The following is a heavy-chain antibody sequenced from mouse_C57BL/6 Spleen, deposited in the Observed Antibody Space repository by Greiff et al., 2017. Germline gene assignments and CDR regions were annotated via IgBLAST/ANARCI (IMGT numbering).Heavy chain of an antibody. CDR1: GYTFTDYN. CDR2: INPNNGGT. V-gene: IGHV1-18*01. CDR3: ARIYYGSSYGWFAY. J-gene: IGHJ3*01. Sequence: VQLQQSGPELVKPGASVKIPCKASGYTFTDYNMDWVKQSHGKSLEWIGDINPNNGGTIYNQKFKGKATLTVDKSSSTAYMELRSLTSEDTAVYYCARIYYGSSYGWFAYWGQGTLVTVSA. D-gene: IGHD1-1*01.